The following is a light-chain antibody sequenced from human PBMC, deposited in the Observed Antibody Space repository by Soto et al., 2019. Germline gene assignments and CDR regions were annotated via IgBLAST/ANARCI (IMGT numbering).Light chain of an antibody. J-gene: IGKJ2*01. Sequence: EIVLTQSPATLSLSPGERATLSCRASQSVSSSYLDWYQQKPGQAPRLLIYGASSRATGIPDRFSGSGSGTDFTLTISRLEPEDFAVYYCQQYGSSPPYTFGQVTKLEIK. CDR3: QQYGSSPPYT. V-gene: IGKV3-20*01. CDR2: GAS. CDR1: QSVSSSY.